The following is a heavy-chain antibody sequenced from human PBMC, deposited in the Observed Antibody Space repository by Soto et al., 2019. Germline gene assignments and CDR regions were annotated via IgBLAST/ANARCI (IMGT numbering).Heavy chain of an antibody. CDR3: ARDGYNKRKSFDY. CDR2: IIPIFGTA. CDR1: GYTFTSYG. D-gene: IGHD5-12*01. Sequence: ASVKVSCKASGYTFTSYGISWVRQAPGQGLEWMGGIIPIFGTANYAQKFQGRVTITADESTSTAYMELSSLRSEDTAVYYCARDGYNKRKSFDYWGQGTLVTVSS. J-gene: IGHJ4*02. V-gene: IGHV1-69*13.